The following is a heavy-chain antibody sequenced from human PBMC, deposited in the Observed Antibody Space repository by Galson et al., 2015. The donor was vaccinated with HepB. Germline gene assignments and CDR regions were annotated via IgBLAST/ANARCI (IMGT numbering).Heavy chain of an antibody. Sequence: QSGAEVKKPGESLRISCKGSGYRFTNNWITWVRQVPGKGLEWMGRINPSDSETYYSPSLQGHVTISADRSISTVYLRWSSPQASDTAIYYCASDALHDYNPHNFWHLDLWGCGTLVTVTA. V-gene: IGHV5-10-1*01. CDR2: INPSDSET. D-gene: IGHD3-3*01. CDR3: ASDALHDYNPHNFWHLDL. CDR1: GYRFTNNW. J-gene: IGHJ2*01.